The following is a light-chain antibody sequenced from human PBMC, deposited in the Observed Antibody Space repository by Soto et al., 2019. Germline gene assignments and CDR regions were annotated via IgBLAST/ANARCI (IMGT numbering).Light chain of an antibody. J-gene: IGLJ2*01. CDR2: DSD. CDR1: SANIGSNY. CDR3: GAWDGSLSVVL. V-gene: IGLV1-51*01. Sequence: QSVLTQPPSMSATPGQRVTISCSGSSANIGSNYVSWYQHLPGTAPKLVIYDSDRRPSEIPDRFSGSKSGTSATLDITGLQTGDEADYYCGAWDGSLSVVLFGGGTKLTVL.